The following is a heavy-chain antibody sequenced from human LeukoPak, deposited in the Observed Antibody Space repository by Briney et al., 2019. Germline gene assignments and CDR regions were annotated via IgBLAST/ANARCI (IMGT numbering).Heavy chain of an antibody. J-gene: IGHJ4*02. CDR1: GGFLSGYY. CDR2: INHSGST. CDR3: ARSSLPGYSSTYFDY. D-gene: IGHD6-13*01. V-gene: IGHV4-34*01. Sequence: SETLSLTCALYGGFLSGYYWSWTRQPPGKGLEWIGEINHSGSTNYNPPLKSRVTISGDPSKNQFSLKLSCVTAADTAVYYCARSSLPGYSSTYFDYWGQGTLVTVSS.